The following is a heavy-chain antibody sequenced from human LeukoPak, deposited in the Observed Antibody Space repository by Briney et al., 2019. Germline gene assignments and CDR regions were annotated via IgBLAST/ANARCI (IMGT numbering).Heavy chain of an antibody. V-gene: IGHV4-39*07. D-gene: IGHD3-22*01. J-gene: IGHJ3*02. CDR1: GGSISSSSYY. Sequence: SETLSLTCTVSGGSISSSSYYWDWIRQPPGKGLEWIGSIYYSGSTYYNPSLKSRVTISVDTSKNQFSLKLSSVTAADTAVYYCARGTYYYDSSGPRDPGDDAFDIWGQGTMVTVSS. CDR2: IYYSGST. CDR3: ARGTYYYDSSGPRDPGDDAFDI.